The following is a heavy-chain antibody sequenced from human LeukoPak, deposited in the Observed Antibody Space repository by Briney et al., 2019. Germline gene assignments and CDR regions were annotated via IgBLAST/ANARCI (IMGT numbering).Heavy chain of an antibody. CDR3: AREAPLRFLEWLSPCYFDY. J-gene: IGHJ4*02. V-gene: IGHV3-21*01. CDR1: GCTFSSYS. D-gene: IGHD3-3*01. CDR2: ISSSSSYI. Sequence: GGSLRLSCAASGCTFSSYSMNWVRQAPGKGLEWVSSISSSSSYIYYADSVKGRFTISRDNAKNSLYLQMNSLRAEDTAVYYCAREAPLRFLEWLSPCYFDYWGQGTLVTVSS.